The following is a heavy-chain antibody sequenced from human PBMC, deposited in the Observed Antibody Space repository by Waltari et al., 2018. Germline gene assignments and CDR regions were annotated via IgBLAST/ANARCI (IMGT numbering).Heavy chain of an antibody. CDR3: ATGDTSGYNFMDV. V-gene: IGHV1-2*02. J-gene: IGHJ6*03. CDR1: GYTFLNYH. D-gene: IGHD3-3*01. Sequence: QVQVVQSGAEVKRPGASVKVSCKTSGYTFLNYHLHWVRQAPGQGLEWMGWINPKRGGTNYAQKFQGRVTMTRDTSISTAYMELSSLTSDDTAVYFCATGDTSGYNFMDVWGKGTTVTISS. CDR2: INPKRGGT.